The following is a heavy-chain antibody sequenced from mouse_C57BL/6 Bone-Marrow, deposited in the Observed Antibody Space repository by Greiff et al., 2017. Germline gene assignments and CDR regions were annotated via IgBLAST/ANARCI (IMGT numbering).Heavy chain of an antibody. D-gene: IGHD3-2*02. CDR3: ARWGISGDFDY. CDR1: GYTFTNYW. J-gene: IGHJ2*01. CDR2: IYPGGGYT. V-gene: IGHV1-63*01. Sequence: LVESGAELVRPGTSVKMSCKASGYTFTNYWIGWAKQRPGHGLEWIGDIYPGGGYTNYNEKFKGKATLTADKSSSTAYMQFSSLTSEDSAIYYCARWGISGDFDYWGQGTTLTVSS.